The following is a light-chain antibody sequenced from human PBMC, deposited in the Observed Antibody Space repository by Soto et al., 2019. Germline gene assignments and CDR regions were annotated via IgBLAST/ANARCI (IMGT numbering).Light chain of an antibody. CDR3: QQAISFPIT. V-gene: IGKV1-12*01. CDR2: AAS. CDR1: QGISTY. Sequence: DIQMTQSPSSVSASIGDRVSITCRASQGISTYLGWYQQKPGKAPKLLIYAASSLQTGVPSRFSGSGSGTDFTLTISSLQPEDFGTYYCQQAISFPITFGQGTRLENK. J-gene: IGKJ5*01.